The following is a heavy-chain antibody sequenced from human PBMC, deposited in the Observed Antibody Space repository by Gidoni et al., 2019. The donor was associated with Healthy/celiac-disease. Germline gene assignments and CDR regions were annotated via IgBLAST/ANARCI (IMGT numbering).Heavy chain of an antibody. J-gene: IGHJ4*02. CDR1: GFTFSSYS. V-gene: IGHV3-48*04. D-gene: IGHD6-19*01. Sequence: EVQLVESGGGLVQPGGSLRLSCAASGFTFSSYSMNWVRQAPGKGLEWVSYISSSRSTIYYADSVKGRFTISRDNAKNSLYLQMNSLRAEDTAVYYCARDTVAGSFDYWGQGTLVTVSS. CDR2: ISSSRSTI. CDR3: ARDTVAGSFDY.